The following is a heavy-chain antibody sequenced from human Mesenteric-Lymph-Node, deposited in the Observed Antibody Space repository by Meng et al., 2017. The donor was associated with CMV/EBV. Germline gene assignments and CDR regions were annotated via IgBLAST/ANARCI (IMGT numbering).Heavy chain of an antibody. D-gene: IGHD6-6*01. V-gene: IGHV4-59*02. CDR2: IYDSGTT. J-gene: IGHJ4*02. CDR1: GASVTSYY. CDR3: ARVSPDSSSSGAYHFDY. Sequence: SETLSLTCTVSGASVTSYYWSWIRQSPGKGLEWIGLIYDSGTTKYNPSLKSRVTISLDTSKNQFSLKLSSVTAADTAVYYCARVSPDSSSSGAYHFDYWGQGALVTVSS.